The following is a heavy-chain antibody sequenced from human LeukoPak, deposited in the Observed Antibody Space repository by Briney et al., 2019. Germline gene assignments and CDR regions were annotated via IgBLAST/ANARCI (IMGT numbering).Heavy chain of an antibody. Sequence: GESLKISCKASGYSFTSYWIGWVRQMPGKGLEWMGIIYSGDSDTRYGPSFQGQVTISADKSISTAYLQWSSLKASDTAMYYCARLPYSSSSLDFDYWGQGTLVTVSS. CDR3: ARLPYSSSSLDFDY. D-gene: IGHD6-6*01. V-gene: IGHV5-51*01. J-gene: IGHJ4*02. CDR2: IYSGDSDT. CDR1: GYSFTSYW.